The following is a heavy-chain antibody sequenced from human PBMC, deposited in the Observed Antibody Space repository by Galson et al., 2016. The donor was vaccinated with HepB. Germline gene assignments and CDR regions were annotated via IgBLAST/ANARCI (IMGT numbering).Heavy chain of an antibody. J-gene: IGHJ4*02. D-gene: IGHD6-19*01. V-gene: IGHV3-53*01. Sequence: SLRLSCAASGFTVSNSYMSWVRQAPGKGLEWVSTIHSGGGTYYADSVKGRFTISRDNSKNTLYLQLNSLRVEDTAIYYCTGEGRGWFAVWGQGTLVTVSS. CDR1: GFTVSNSY. CDR3: TGEGRGWFAV. CDR2: IHSGGGT.